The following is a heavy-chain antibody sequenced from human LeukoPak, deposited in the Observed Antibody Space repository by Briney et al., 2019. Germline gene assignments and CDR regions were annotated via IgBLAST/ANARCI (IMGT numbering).Heavy chain of an antibody. CDR2: ISAYNGNT. CDR3: AGRGYYGDYVFDY. J-gene: IGHJ4*02. CDR1: GYTFTSYG. D-gene: IGHD4-17*01. V-gene: IGHV1-18*01. Sequence: ASVKVSCKASGYTFTSYGISWVRQAPGQGLEWMGWISAYNGNTNYAQKLQGRVTMTTDKSTSTAYMELSSLRSEDTAVYYCAGRGYYGDYVFDYWGQGTLVTVSS.